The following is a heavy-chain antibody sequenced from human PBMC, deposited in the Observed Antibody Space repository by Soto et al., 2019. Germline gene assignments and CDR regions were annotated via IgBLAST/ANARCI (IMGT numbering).Heavy chain of an antibody. CDR2: VTYDGSDK. V-gene: IGHV3-30*18. CDR1: GFTFSSYG. J-gene: IGHJ4*02. D-gene: IGHD6-19*01. Sequence: VQLVESGGGVVQPGRSLTLSCAASGFTFSSYGMHWVRQAPGTGLEWVAIVTYDGSDKYYADSVKGRFTISRDTSKNTLHLQRDSLRAEDTAVYYGAKDREIALAGGRLNWGQGTLVTVSA. CDR3: AKDREIALAGGRLN.